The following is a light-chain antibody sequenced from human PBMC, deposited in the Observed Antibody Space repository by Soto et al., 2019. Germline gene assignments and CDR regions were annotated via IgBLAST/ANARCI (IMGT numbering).Light chain of an antibody. J-gene: IGLJ1*01. CDR1: SSDIGLYNY. CDR2: EVN. V-gene: IGLV2-14*01. CDR3: SSLSTTRTPIV. Sequence: QSVLSQPASMSGSPGQSITIPCTGASSDIGLYNYVSWYQHHPGKAPKLLISEVNIRPSGLSDRFSAPKAGNTASLTISGLQPEDEAYYYCSSLSTTRTPIVFGTGTKVTVL.